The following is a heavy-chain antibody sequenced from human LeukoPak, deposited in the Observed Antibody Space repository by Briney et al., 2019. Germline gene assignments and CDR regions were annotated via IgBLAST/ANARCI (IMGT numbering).Heavy chain of an antibody. CDR3: ARWNEAAAGFDY. CDR1: GYTFTRYA. D-gene: IGHD6-13*01. CDR2: SNTANGNT. V-gene: IGHV1-3*02. J-gene: IGHJ4*02. Sequence: ASVKVSCKASGYTFTRYAIHWVRQAPGQRLEWMGWSNTANGNTKYSQEFQGRVTITRDTSASTAYMELSSLRSEDMAVYYCARWNEAAAGFDYWGQGTLVTVSS.